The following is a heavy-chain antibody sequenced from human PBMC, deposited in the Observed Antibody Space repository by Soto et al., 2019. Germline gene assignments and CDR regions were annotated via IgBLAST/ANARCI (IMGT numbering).Heavy chain of an antibody. CDR1: GFTFSTYK. J-gene: IGHJ4*02. Sequence: EVLLVESGGGLVKPGGSLRLSCAASGFTFSTYKMNWVRQAPGKGLEWVATINGRGNYIYYTDAVKGRFTISRDNAKTTKKMHMNSLRAKDRAVYCCTIEDGIVVATSAFDCWGQRPLLT. CDR3: TIEDGIVVATSAFDC. V-gene: IGHV3-21*01. CDR2: INGRGNYI. D-gene: IGHD1-26*01.